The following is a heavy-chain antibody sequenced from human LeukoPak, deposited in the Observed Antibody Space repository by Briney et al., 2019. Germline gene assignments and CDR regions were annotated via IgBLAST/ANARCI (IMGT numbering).Heavy chain of an antibody. Sequence: GASLKVSCKASGDTFSNYGISWVRQAPGQGLEWMGWISGYNGNTKYAQKFQGRVTMTTDTSTSTASMELRSLRSDDTAVYYCSRVGCSSTTCYPERDYWGQGTLVIVSS. CDR2: ISGYNGNT. J-gene: IGHJ4*02. CDR3: SRVGCSSTTCYPERDY. CDR1: GDTFSNYG. D-gene: IGHD2-2*01. V-gene: IGHV1-18*01.